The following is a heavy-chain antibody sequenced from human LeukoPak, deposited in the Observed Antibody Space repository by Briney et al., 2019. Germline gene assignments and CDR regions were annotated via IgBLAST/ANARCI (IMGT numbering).Heavy chain of an antibody. D-gene: IGHD3-10*01. Sequence: PGGSLRLSCAASGFTFSSYGMHWVRQAPGKGLEWVAVIWYDGSNKYYADSVKGRFTNSRDNSKNTLYLQMNSLRAEDTAVYYCAKAFGESYYYYYGMDVWGQGTTVTVSS. V-gene: IGHV3-33*06. CDR3: AKAFGESYYYYYGMDV. CDR1: GFTFSSYG. CDR2: IWYDGSNK. J-gene: IGHJ6*02.